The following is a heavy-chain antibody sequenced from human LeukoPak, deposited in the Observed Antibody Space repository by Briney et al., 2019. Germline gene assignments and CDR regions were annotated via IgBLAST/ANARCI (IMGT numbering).Heavy chain of an antibody. Sequence: PGGSLRLSCAASGFTFSGSAMHWVRQAPGKGLEWVSSISSSSSYIYYADSVKGRFTISRDNAKNSLYLQMNSLRAEDTAVYYCARDSDYYDSSGYYSLGYYYYGMDVWGQGTTVTVSS. V-gene: IGHV3-21*01. J-gene: IGHJ6*02. CDR3: ARDSDYYDSSGYYSLGYYYYGMDV. CDR1: GFTFSGSA. D-gene: IGHD3-22*01. CDR2: ISSSSSYI.